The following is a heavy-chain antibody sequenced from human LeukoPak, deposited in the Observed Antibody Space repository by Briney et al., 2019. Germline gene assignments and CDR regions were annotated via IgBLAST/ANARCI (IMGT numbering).Heavy chain of an antibody. CDR2: IKAHNGNT. V-gene: IGHV1-18*03. CDR1: GYNFANYG. CDR3: ARKDFIYYDSSGPDGFDP. Sequence: ASVKVSCKTSGYNFANYGISWVRQAPGQGLGWMAWIKAHNGNTKYAQKFQDRVTVTTDTSTSTAYMELSSLRSEDMAVYYCARKDFIYYDSSGPDGFDPWGQGTLVTVSS. J-gene: IGHJ5*02. D-gene: IGHD3-22*01.